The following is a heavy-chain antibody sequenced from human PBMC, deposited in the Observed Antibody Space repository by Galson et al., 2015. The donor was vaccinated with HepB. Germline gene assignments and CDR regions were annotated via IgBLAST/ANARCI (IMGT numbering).Heavy chain of an antibody. J-gene: IGHJ3*02. CDR3: ARAPPYLAATQPGAFDI. D-gene: IGHD2-15*01. Sequence: ETLSLTCTVSGGSISSYYWSWIRQPPGKGLEWIGYIYYSGSTNYNPSLKSRVTISVDTSKNQFSLKLSSVTAADTAVYYCARAPPYLAATQPGAFDIWGQGTMVTVSS. CDR1: GGSISSYY. CDR2: IYYSGST. V-gene: IGHV4-59*01.